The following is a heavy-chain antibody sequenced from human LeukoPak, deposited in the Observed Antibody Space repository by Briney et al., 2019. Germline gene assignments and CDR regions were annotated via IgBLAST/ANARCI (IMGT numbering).Heavy chain of an antibody. CDR2: INHSGST. J-gene: IGHJ4*02. Sequence: SETLSLTCAVYGGSFSGYYWTWIRQPPGKGLDWIGEINHSGSTNYNPSLKSRVTISVDTSKNQFSLNLSSLTAADTAVYYCARGPYSSGWDYDQKTFDYWGQGTLVTVSS. D-gene: IGHD6-19*01. CDR1: GGSFSGYY. V-gene: IGHV4-34*01. CDR3: ARGPYSSGWDYDQKTFDY.